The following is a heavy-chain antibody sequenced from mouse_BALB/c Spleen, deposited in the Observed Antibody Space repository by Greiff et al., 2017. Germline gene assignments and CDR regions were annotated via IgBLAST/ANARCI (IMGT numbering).Heavy chain of an antibody. J-gene: IGHJ4*01. Sequence: QVQLQQSGAELMKPGASVKISCMASGYTFSSYWIEWVKQRPGHGLEWIGEILPGSGSTNYHEKFKGKATFTADTSYNTAYMQLSSLTSEDDAVYCYARGGGDDAMDYWGQGTSVTVSS. CDR2: ILPGSGST. V-gene: IGHV1-9*01. CDR1: GYTFSSYW. D-gene: IGHD3-3*01. CDR3: ARGGGDDAMDY.